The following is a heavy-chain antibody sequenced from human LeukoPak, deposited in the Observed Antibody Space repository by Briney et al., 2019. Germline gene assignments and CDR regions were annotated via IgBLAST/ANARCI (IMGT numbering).Heavy chain of an antibody. CDR1: GDSISSYY. D-gene: IGHD3-22*01. Sequence: SETLSLTCTVSGDSISSYYWSWIRQPPGKGLEWIGYIYYSGSTNYNLSPKSRVTISVDTSKNQFSLKLSSVTAADTAVYYCAGLVGRYSSGLYYYYFDYWGQGTLVTVSS. CDR3: AGLVGRYSSGLYYYYFDY. CDR2: IYYSGST. V-gene: IGHV4-59*01. J-gene: IGHJ4*02.